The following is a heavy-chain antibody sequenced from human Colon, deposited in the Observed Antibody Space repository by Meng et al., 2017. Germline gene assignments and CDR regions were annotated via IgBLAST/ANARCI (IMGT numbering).Heavy chain of an antibody. V-gene: IGHV6-1*01. D-gene: IGHD3-10*01. J-gene: IGHJ4*02. CDR2: TYYRSEWQN. CDR1: VDTVSCNRAL. Sequence: QVPFQQSVPGMVTPSTSLSLTCAISVDTVSCNRALWHWVRQSPSRGLEWLGQTYYRSEWQNHYGVSVKSRITINADTSRNHFSLHLNSVTPEDTAVYYCTTWYGEYWGQGTLVTVSS. CDR3: TTWYGEY.